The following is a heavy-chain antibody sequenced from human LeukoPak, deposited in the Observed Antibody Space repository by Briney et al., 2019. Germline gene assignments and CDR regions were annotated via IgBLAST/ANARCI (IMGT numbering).Heavy chain of an antibody. J-gene: IGHJ5*02. D-gene: IGHD3-10*01. CDR2: IYTSGST. V-gene: IGHV4-61*02. CDR3: ARGAQGSGHWFDP. Sequence: SETLSLTCTVSGGSISSGNYYWSWIRQPAGKGLEWIGRIYTSGSTNYNPSLKSRVTISVDTSKNQFSLKLSSVTAADTDVYYCARGAQGSGHWFDPWGQGTLVTVSS. CDR1: GGSISSGNYY.